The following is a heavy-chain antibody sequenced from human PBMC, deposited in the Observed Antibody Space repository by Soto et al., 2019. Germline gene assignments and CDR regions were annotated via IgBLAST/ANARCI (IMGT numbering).Heavy chain of an antibody. CDR3: ARGPETYSGSWYSY. D-gene: IGHD6-13*01. J-gene: IGHJ4*02. CDR2: INPNSGAT. Sequence: ASVKVSCKASGYTFTGYYIHWVRQAPGQGLEWMGWINPNSGATNYAQKFQGWVTMTRDTSISTAYMELSRLRSDDTAVYYCARGPETYSGSWYSYWGQGTLVTVSS. V-gene: IGHV1-2*04. CDR1: GYTFTGYY.